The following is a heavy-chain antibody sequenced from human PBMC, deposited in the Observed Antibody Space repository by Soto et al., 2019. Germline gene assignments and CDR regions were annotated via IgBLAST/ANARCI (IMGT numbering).Heavy chain of an antibody. V-gene: IGHV3-23*01. Sequence: PGGSLRLSCIASGFTFRNYAMAWVRQAPGEDLEWVSAIGTSGTPTLYADSVKSRFSISRDDSGNTVSLQMNSLGVEDTATYYCTRILWSSRRDALDIWGQGTTVTVS. D-gene: IGHD2-21*01. CDR2: IGTSGTPT. J-gene: IGHJ6*02. CDR3: TRILWSSRRDALDI. CDR1: GFTFRNYA.